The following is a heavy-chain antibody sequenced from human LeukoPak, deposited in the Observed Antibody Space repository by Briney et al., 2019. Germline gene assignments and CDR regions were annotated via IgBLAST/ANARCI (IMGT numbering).Heavy chain of an antibody. D-gene: IGHD2-15*01. V-gene: IGHV1-69*13. CDR2: ITPIFGTA. CDR3: ARLRGSGYFDY. J-gene: IGHJ4*02. Sequence: GASVKVSCKASGGTFSSYAISWVRQAPGQGLEWMGGITPIFGTANYAQKFQGRVTITADESTSTAYMELSSLRSEDTAVYYCARLRGSGYFDYWGQGTLVTVSS. CDR1: GGTFSSYA.